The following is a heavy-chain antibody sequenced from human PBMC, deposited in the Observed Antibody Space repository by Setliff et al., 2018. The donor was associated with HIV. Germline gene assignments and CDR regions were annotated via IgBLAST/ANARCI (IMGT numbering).Heavy chain of an antibody. Sequence: SETLSLTCAVDGGSFRGYYWSWIRQSPGKGLEWIGEINQSGSTKYNPSLKSRVTISEDAPKNQVSLKLRSVTAADTAQYYCSFNYYDSRDSYAPWGQGTQVTVSS. V-gene: IGHV4-34*01. CDR1: GGSFRGYY. D-gene: IGHD3-22*01. CDR2: INQSGST. CDR3: SFNYYDSRDSYAP. J-gene: IGHJ1*01.